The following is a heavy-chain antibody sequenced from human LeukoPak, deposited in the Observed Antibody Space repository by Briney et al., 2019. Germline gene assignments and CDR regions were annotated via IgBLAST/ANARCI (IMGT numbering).Heavy chain of an antibody. CDR3: AREVAAAVHFDY. D-gene: IGHD6-13*01. Sequence: GGSLRLSCAASGVTFSSDWMSWVRQAPGKGLEWVANIKQDGSEKYYVDSVKGRFTISRDNAKNSLYLQMNSLRAEDTAVYYCAREVAAAVHFDYWGQGTLVTVSS. V-gene: IGHV3-7*01. CDR1: GVTFSSDW. J-gene: IGHJ4*02. CDR2: IKQDGSEK.